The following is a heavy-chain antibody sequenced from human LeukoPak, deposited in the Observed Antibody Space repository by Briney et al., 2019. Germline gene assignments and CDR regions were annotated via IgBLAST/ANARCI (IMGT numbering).Heavy chain of an antibody. CDR2: FDPEDGET. CDR1: GYTLTELS. Sequence: ASVKVSCKVSGYTLTELSMHWVRQAPGKGLEWMGGFDPEDGETIYAQKFQGRVTMTEDTSTDTAYMELSSLRSEDTAVYYCARDRAYCGGDCYSDFDYWGQGTLVTVSS. J-gene: IGHJ4*02. D-gene: IGHD2-21*02. V-gene: IGHV1-24*01. CDR3: ARDRAYCGGDCYSDFDY.